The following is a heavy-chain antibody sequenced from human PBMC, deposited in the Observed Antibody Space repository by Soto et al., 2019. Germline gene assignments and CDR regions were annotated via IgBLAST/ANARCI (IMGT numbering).Heavy chain of an antibody. J-gene: IGHJ3*02. V-gene: IGHV5-51*01. CDR3: ARRGTYYDILNPDAFDI. D-gene: IGHD3-9*01. CDR1: GYSFTSYW. Sequence: GESLKISCKGSGYSFTSYWIGWVRQMPGKGLEWMGIIYPGDSDTRYSPSFQGQVTISADKSISTAYLQWSSLKASDTAMYYCARRGTYYDILNPDAFDIWGQGTMVTVSS. CDR2: IYPGDSDT.